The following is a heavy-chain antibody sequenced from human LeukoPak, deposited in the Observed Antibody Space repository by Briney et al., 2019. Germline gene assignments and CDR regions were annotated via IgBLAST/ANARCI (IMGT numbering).Heavy chain of an antibody. CDR3: ASHDPTLRLPDY. CDR2: IIPIFGTA. Sequence: SVKVSCKASGGTFSSYAISWVRQAPGQGLEWMGGIIPIFGTANYAQKFQGRVTITADESTSTAYMELSSLRSEDTAVYYCASHDPTLRLPDYWGQGTLVTVSS. J-gene: IGHJ4*02. V-gene: IGHV1-69*13. D-gene: IGHD4-17*01. CDR1: GGTFSSYA.